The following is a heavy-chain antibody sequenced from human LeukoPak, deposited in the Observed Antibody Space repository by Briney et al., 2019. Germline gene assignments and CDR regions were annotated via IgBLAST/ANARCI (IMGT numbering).Heavy chain of an antibody. D-gene: IGHD6-6*01. CDR3: ARDPGPSIPAWGAFDI. J-gene: IGHJ3*02. CDR2: INPSGGST. CDR1: GYTFTSYY. Sequence: ASVKVSCKASGYTFTSYYMHWVRQAPGQGLEWMGIINPSGGSTSYAQKFQGRVTMTRDTSTSTVYMELSSLRSEDTAVYYCARDPGPSIPAWGAFDIWGQGTKVTVSS. V-gene: IGHV1-46*01.